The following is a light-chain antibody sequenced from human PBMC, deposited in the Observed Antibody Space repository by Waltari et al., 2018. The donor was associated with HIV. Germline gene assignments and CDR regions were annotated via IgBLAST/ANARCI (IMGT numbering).Light chain of an antibody. CDR2: AAS. V-gene: IGKV1-39*01. J-gene: IGKJ2*02. CDR1: QNIDDY. CDR3: QQSYNLRT. Sequence: DIQMTQSPPSLSASVGDRVTITYRASQNIDDYLNWYQQKPGKAPKLLIYAASTLESGVPSRFSGSGSGRDFTLTISRLQPEDFATYYCQQSYNLRTFGQGTKLDIK.